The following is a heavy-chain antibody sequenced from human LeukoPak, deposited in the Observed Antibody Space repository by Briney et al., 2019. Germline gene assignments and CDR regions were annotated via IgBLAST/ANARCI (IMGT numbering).Heavy chain of an antibody. V-gene: IGHV5-51*01. CDR2: IFPGDSET. CDR3: ATSESQTRFDY. Sequence: GESLKISCKGSGYSFTTHWIGWVRQLPGKGLEWMGLIFPGDSETIYSPSFQGQVTISADKSINTAYFRWSSLKASDTAMYYCATSESQTRFDYWGQGTLVTVSS. J-gene: IGHJ4*02. D-gene: IGHD1/OR15-1a*01. CDR1: GYSFTTHW.